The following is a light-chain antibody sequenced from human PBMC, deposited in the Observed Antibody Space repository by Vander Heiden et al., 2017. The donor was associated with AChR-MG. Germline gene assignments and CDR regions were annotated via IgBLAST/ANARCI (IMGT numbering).Light chain of an antibody. CDR2: DVS. CDR1: SRDVGGYHN. Sequence: QSALTPPRSVAGSPGQSVTISCTATSRDVGGYHNFSWYQQHQTKAPKLMMYDVSKRRSGVPDRFSGSKSGNTAALTTSGLQAEDEADYYCCSYAGSNTFYVFGTGTKVTVL. V-gene: IGLV2-11*01. CDR3: CSYAGSNTFYV. J-gene: IGLJ1*01.